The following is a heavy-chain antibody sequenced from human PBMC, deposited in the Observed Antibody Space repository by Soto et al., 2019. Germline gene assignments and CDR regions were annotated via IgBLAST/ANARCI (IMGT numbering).Heavy chain of an antibody. D-gene: IGHD6-13*01. CDR3: AKAGGAAGTVDYFDY. J-gene: IGHJ4*02. V-gene: IGHV3-23*01. CDR2: ISGSAGST. Sequence: LRLSCAASGFTFSNYAINWVRQSPGKGLEWVSVISGSAGSTYYADSVKGRFTITRDNSKNTLYLQMNSLRAEDTAVYYCAKAGGAAGTVDYFDYWGQGTLVTVSS. CDR1: GFTFSNYA.